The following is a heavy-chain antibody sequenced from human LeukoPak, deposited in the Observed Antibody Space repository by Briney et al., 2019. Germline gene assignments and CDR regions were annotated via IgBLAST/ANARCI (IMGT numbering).Heavy chain of an antibody. Sequence: ASVKVSCKASGYTFTSYGISWVRQAPGQGLEWMGWINTYNGDTNYAQKLQGRVTMTTDTSTNTAYMELRSLRSDDTAVYYCAREGLGELTLDYWGQGTLVSVSS. D-gene: IGHD3-16*01. CDR3: AREGLGELTLDY. CDR2: INTYNGDT. J-gene: IGHJ4*02. V-gene: IGHV1-18*01. CDR1: GYTFTSYG.